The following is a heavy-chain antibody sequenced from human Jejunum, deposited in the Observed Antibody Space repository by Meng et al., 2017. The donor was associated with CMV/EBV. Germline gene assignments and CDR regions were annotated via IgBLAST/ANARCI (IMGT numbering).Heavy chain of an antibody. CDR3: ARERGSYYWFDP. Sequence: VRLQVSGPGMVKTSSTLSLTCFVSAGPISGYYWSWIWQPAWKGLEWIGRIYTSGSTNYNPSLKSRLTMSVDLAKNQISLKLSSVTAADTAVYYCARERGSYYWFDPWGQGTLVTVSS. V-gene: IGHV4-4*07. CDR1: AGPISGYY. J-gene: IGHJ5*02. D-gene: IGHD3-10*01. CDR2: IYTSGST.